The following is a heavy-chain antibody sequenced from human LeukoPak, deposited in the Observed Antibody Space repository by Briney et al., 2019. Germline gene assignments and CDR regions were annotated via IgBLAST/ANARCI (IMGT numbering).Heavy chain of an antibody. CDR1: GDSVSSNSAA. CDR3: ARAGDRSGYYPDY. D-gene: IGHD3-22*01. V-gene: IGHV6-1*01. CDR2: TYYRSKWFN. Sequence: HSQTLSLTCAISGDSVSSNSAAWNWIRRSPSRGLEWLGRTYYRSKWFNDYAVSVKSRITINPDTSKNQFSLQLNSVTPEDTAVYYCARAGDRSGYYPDYWGQGTLVTVSS. J-gene: IGHJ4*02.